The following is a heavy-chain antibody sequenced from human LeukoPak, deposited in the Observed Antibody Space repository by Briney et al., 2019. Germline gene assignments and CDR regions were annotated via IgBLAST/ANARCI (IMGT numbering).Heavy chain of an antibody. CDR3: AKDRLTGTPYYFDY. CDR2: IGGSGGST. V-gene: IGHV3-23*01. J-gene: IGHJ4*02. D-gene: IGHD1-20*01. CDR1: GFTFSSYA. Sequence: GGSLRLSCAASGFTFSSYAMSWVRQAPGRGLEWVSGIGGSGGSTYYADSVKGRFTISRDKSKNTQYLQMDSLRAEDTAVYYCAKDRLTGTPYYFDYWGQGTLVTVSS.